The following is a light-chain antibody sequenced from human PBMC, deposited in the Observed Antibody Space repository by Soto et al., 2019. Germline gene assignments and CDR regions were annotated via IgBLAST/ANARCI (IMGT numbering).Light chain of an antibody. J-gene: IGKJ3*01. V-gene: IGKV1-39*01. CDR3: QQSYSTPRT. CDR2: FTS. CDR1: EYIGSY. Sequence: DIQMTQSPSSLSASVGDTVTITCRPSEYIGSYLNWYQQRPGKAPELLIYFTSRLQSGVPSRFSGSGSGTDFTLTINSLQFEDSATYYCQQSYSTPRTFGPGTKVDL.